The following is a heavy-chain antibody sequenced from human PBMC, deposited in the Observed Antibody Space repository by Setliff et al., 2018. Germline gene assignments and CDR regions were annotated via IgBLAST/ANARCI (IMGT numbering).Heavy chain of an antibody. J-gene: IGHJ4*02. Sequence: SETLSLTCTVSGGSFTPYYWSWIRQPPGKGLEWIGYVYYSGTAYYNPSLKSRVTVIVDTSKNQFSLRLSSVTAADTAVYYCARENGYCSGGACYFMFDYWGQGTLVTVSS. V-gene: IGHV4-59*01. CDR1: GGSFTPYY. CDR3: ARENGYCSGGACYFMFDY. CDR2: VYYSGTA. D-gene: IGHD2-15*01.